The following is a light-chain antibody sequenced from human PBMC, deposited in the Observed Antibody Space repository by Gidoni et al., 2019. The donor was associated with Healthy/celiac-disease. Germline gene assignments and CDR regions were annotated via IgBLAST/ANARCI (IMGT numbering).Light chain of an antibody. CDR1: QSISSW. CDR2: KAS. Sequence: DIQMTQSPSTLSASVGDRDTITCRASQSISSWLAWYQQKPGKAPKLLIYKASSLESGVPSRFSGSGSGTEFTLTISSLQPDDFATYYCQQYNSYSRFTFGPGTKVDIK. CDR3: QQYNSYSRFT. J-gene: IGKJ3*01. V-gene: IGKV1-5*03.